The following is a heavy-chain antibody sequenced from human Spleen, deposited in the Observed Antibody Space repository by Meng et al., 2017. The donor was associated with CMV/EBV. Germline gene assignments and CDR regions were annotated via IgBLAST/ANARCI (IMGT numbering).Heavy chain of an antibody. J-gene: IGHJ6*02. CDR1: AYTFTGFY. V-gene: IGHV1-2*02. D-gene: IGHD6-25*01. CDR2: INPNSGDT. CDR3: ARPAAPLFYYYGMDV. Sequence: ASVKVSCKASAYTFTGFYIHWVRQAPGQGLEWLGWINPNSGDTNYALKFQGRVAMTRDTSISTAYMELSRLRSDDTAVYYCARPAAPLFYYYGMDVWGQGTTVT.